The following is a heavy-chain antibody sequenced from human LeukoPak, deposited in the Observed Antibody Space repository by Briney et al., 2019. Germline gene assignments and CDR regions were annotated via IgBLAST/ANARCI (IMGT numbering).Heavy chain of an antibody. D-gene: IGHD3-10*01. CDR3: ARTYYYGSGSYYNLDY. CDR2: ISWNSGSI. V-gene: IGHV3-9*01. Sequence: GGSLRLSCAASGFTFDDYAMHWVRQAPGKGLEWVSGISWNSGSIGYADSVKGRFTISRDNAKNSLYLQMNSLRAEDTAVYYCARTYYYGSGSYYNLDYWGQGTLVTVSS. J-gene: IGHJ4*02. CDR1: GFTFDDYA.